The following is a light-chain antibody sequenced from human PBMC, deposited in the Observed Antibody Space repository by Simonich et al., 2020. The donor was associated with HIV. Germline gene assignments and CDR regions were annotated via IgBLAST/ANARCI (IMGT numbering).Light chain of an antibody. V-gene: IGLV2-23*01. J-gene: IGLJ3*02. Sequence: QSALTQPASVSGSPGQSIAISCTGTSSDVGSYNLFSWYQHYPGKAPKLMISEGIKRPAGVSNRFSGSKSGNTASLTIAGLQAEDEADYYCCSYAGSFIWVFGGGTKLTVL. CDR1: SSDVGSYNL. CDR2: EGI. CDR3: CSYAGSFIWV.